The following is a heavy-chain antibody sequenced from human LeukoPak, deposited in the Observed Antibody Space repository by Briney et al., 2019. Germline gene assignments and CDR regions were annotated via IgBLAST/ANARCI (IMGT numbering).Heavy chain of an antibody. Sequence: SETLSLTCGVYGGSFSAYYWSWIRQPPGKGLEWIGEINPSGSTNYNPSLKSRVTISIDTSKNQFSLKVSSVTAADTAVYYCARHGDHTSGWSPELYYYYMDVWGKGTTVTISS. CDR3: ARHGDHTSGWSPELYYYYMDV. CDR1: GGSFSAYY. J-gene: IGHJ6*03. V-gene: IGHV4-34*01. CDR2: INPSGST. D-gene: IGHD6-13*01.